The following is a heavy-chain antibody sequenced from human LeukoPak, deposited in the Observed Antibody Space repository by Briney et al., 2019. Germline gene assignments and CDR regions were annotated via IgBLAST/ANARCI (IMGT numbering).Heavy chain of an antibody. CDR3: ARDLGTSGWYTFDF. CDR1: GDSVSSKNGA. J-gene: IGHJ4*02. CDR2: TYYRSTWYD. D-gene: IGHD6-19*01. V-gene: IGHV6-1*01. Sequence: SQTLSLTCAISGDSVSSKNGAWNWIRQSRSRGLEWLGRTYYRSTWYDDYTDSVKGRITISPDTSKNQFSLHVYSVTPEDTAVYYCARDLGTSGWYTFDFWGQGTLVTVSS.